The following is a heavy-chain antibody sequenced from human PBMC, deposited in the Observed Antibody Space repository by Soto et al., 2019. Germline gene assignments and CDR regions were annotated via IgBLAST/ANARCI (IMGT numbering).Heavy chain of an antibody. J-gene: IGHJ4*02. CDR3: ARADTAMAQGDY. D-gene: IGHD5-18*01. CDR1: GGSISSGDYY. Sequence: SETLSLTCTVSGGSISSGDYYWSWIRQPPGKGLEWIGYIYYSGSTYYNPSLKSRVTISVDTSKNQFSLKLSSVTAADTAVYYCARADTAMAQGDYWGQGTLVTVSS. CDR2: IYYSGST. V-gene: IGHV4-30-4*01.